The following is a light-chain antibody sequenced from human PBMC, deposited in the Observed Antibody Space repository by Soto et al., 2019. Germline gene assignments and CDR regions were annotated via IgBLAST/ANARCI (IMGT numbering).Light chain of an antibody. V-gene: IGLV2-14*01. CDR3: SSYTSSSTLVV. CDR2: GVT. CDR1: SSDAGGYNY. J-gene: IGLJ2*01. Sequence: QSALTQPASVSGSPGQSITISCTGTSSDAGGYNYVSWYQQHPGKAPKLIIYGVTNRPSGVSNRFSGSKSDNTASLTISGLQAEDEADYYCSSYTSSSTLVVFGGGTKLTVL.